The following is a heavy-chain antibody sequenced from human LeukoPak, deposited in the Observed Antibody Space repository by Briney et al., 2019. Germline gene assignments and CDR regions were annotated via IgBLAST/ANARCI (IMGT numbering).Heavy chain of an antibody. J-gene: IGHJ3*01. CDR1: GYTFTSYD. CDR2: MNPNSGNT. CDR3: ARGPGYSSSWYPISV. D-gene: IGHD6-13*01. V-gene: IGHV1-8*01. Sequence: ASVKVSCKASGYTFTSYDINWVRQATGQGPEWMGWMNPNSGNTGYAQKFQGRVTMTRNTSISTAYMELSSLRSQDTAVYYCARGPGYSSSWYPISVWGQGTMVTVSS.